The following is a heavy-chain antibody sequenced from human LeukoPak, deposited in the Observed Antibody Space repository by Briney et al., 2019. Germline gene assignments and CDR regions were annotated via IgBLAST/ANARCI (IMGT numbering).Heavy chain of an antibody. D-gene: IGHD1-26*01. CDR1: GFTFSSYS. V-gene: IGHV3-23*01. Sequence: GGSLRLSCAASGFTFSSYSMNWVRQAPGKGLEWVSAISGSGGSTYYADSVKGRFTISRDNSKNTLYLQMNSLRAEDTAVYYCANILGSYRVYWGQGTLVTVSS. J-gene: IGHJ4*02. CDR3: ANILGSYRVY. CDR2: ISGSGGST.